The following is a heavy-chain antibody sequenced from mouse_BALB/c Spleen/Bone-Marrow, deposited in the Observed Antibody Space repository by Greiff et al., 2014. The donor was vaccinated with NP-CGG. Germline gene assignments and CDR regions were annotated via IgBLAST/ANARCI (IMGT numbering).Heavy chain of an antibody. CDR1: GYAFGSSW. CDR2: IYPGDGDI. Sequence: VKLVESGPELVKPGASVKISCKASGYAFGSSWMNWVKQRPGQGLEWIGRIYPGDGDINYNGNFKGKATLTADKSSSTAYMQLSGLTSVDSAVYFCVRGGNYRFDYWGQGTTLAVSS. D-gene: IGHD2-1*01. CDR3: VRGGNYRFDY. J-gene: IGHJ2*01. V-gene: IGHV1-82*01.